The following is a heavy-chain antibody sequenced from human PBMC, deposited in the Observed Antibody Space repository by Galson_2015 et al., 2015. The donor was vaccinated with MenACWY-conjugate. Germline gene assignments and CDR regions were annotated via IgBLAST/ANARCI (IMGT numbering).Heavy chain of an antibody. V-gene: IGHV3-7*03. J-gene: IGHJ6*02. CDR1: GFPFRNYW. CDR3: ARGHYGMDV. CDR2: IKKDGSEK. Sequence: SLRLSCAVSGFPFRNYWMTWVRQAPGKGLEWVASIKKDGSEKYYVDSVKGRFTISRDNTKNSMYLEMNSLRAEDTAVYYCARGHYGMDVWGQGTTVTASS.